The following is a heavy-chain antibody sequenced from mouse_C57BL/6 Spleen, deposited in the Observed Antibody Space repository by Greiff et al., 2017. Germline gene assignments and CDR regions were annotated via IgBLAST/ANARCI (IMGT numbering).Heavy chain of an antibody. J-gene: IGHJ4*01. CDR3: ARRLFDYDNYCAMDY. CDR2: IDPSDSYT. V-gene: IGHV1-69*01. CDR1: GYTFTSYW. Sequence: VKLQQPGAELVMPGASVKLSCKASGYTFTSYWMHWVKQRPGQGLEWIGEIDPSDSYTNYNQKFKGKSTLTVDKSSSTAYMQLSSLTSEDSAVYYCARRLFDYDNYCAMDYWGQGTSVTVSS. D-gene: IGHD2-4*01.